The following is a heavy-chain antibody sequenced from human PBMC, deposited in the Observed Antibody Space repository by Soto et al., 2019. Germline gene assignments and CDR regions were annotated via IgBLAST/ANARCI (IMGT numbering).Heavy chain of an antibody. Sequence: SVKVSCKGSGFTFSRSAVQWVRQARGQGLEWIGWIVAASGKTDYSQIFQERVTLTRDMSTSTAYMELSSLSSEDTAVYYCAATLDWGSYDFGGYPSWGQGTLVTVSS. J-gene: IGHJ4*02. CDR1: GFTFSRSA. D-gene: IGHD3-22*01. V-gene: IGHV1-58*01. CDR2: IVAASGKT. CDR3: AATLDWGSYDFGGYPS.